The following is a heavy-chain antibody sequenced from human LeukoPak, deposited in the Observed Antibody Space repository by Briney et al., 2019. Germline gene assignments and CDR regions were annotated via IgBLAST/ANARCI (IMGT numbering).Heavy chain of an antibody. CDR2: IKSKTDGGTT. CDR3: TTDVSDYNDYFDY. D-gene: IGHD4-17*01. J-gene: IGHJ4*02. CDR1: GFTFSSYS. Sequence: GGSLRLSCAVSGFTFSSYSMSWVRQAPGKGLELVGRIKSKTDGGTTDYAAPVKGRFTISRDDSKNTLYLQMNSLKTEDTAVYYCTTDVSDYNDYFDYWGQGTLVTVSS. V-gene: IGHV3-15*01.